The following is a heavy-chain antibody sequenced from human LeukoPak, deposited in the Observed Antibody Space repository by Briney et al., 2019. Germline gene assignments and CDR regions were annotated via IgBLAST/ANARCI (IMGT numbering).Heavy chain of an antibody. J-gene: IGHJ4*02. CDR1: GFTFSSYA. D-gene: IGHD3-10*01. CDR2: ISGSGGST. Sequence: GGSLRLSCAASGFTFSSYAMNWVRQAPGKGLEWVSAISGSGGSTYYADSVKGRFTISRDNSKNTLYLQMNSLRAEDTAVYYCAKGVPGDGSGSPFDYWGQGTLVTVSS. V-gene: IGHV3-23*01. CDR3: AKGVPGDGSGSPFDY.